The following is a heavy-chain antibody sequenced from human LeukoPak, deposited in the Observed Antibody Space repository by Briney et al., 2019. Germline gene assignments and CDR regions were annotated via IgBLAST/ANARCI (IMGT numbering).Heavy chain of an antibody. Sequence: PGGPLRLSCSASGFNFNNYAMHWVRLAPGRGLEWLSSINPSGDNTYYTHAVKGRFTITRDNSKNTLNLDMNSLRVEDTAVYYCANRLEAAAVTIAQYFQHWGQGTLVTVSS. CDR2: INPSGDNT. J-gene: IGHJ1*01. CDR3: ANRLEAAAVTIAQYFQH. V-gene: IGHV3-23*01. CDR1: GFNFNNYA. D-gene: IGHD6-13*01.